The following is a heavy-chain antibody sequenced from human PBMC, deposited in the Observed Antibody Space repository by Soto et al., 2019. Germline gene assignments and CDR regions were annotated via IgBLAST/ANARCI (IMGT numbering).Heavy chain of an antibody. Sequence: TSETLSLTCTVSGGSISSSSYYWGWIRQPPGEGLEWIGSIYYSGSTYYNPSLKSRVTISVDTSKNQFSLKLSSVTAADTAVYYCASPGEVPAARSYYYYGMDVWGQGTTVTVSS. CDR2: IYYSGST. CDR1: GGSISSSSYY. D-gene: IGHD2-2*01. CDR3: ASPGEVPAARSYYYYGMDV. V-gene: IGHV4-39*01. J-gene: IGHJ6*02.